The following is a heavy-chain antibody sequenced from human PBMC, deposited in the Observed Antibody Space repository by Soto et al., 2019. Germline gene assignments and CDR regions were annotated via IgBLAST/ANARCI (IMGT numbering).Heavy chain of an antibody. J-gene: IGHJ6*02. CDR1: GYTFTRYG. CDR3: AKNGQPPYYYYGMDV. V-gene: IGHV1-18*01. D-gene: IGHD2-8*01. Sequence: SVKVYCKAVGYTFTRYGISWVRQEPGQGLDWMGWISGYNDDTNYAQKFQGRVTMTVDTSTTTAFMELTSLTSDDRAVYYCAKNGQPPYYYYGMDVWGQGTTVTVS. CDR2: ISGYNDDT.